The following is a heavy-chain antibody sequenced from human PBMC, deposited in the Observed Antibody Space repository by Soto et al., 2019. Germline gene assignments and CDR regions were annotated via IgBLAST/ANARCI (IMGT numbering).Heavy chain of an antibody. D-gene: IGHD1-26*01. CDR1: GLTFTDYW. Sequence: LRLSCVTYGLTFTDYWMSWVRQAPGKGLEWVANIKQDESEKNYLDSVKGRFTISRDNAKNSLYLQMNSLRAEDTAVYYCASDRFRGTYYLRGVTYFFEEWGQGAPVTVSS. J-gene: IGHJ4*02. CDR3: ASDRFRGTYYLRGVTYFFEE. V-gene: IGHV3-7*03. CDR2: IKQDESEK.